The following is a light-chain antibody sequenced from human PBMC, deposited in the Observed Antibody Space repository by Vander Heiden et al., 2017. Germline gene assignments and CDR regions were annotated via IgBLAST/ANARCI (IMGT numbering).Light chain of an antibody. Sequence: QSALTQPPSASASPGQSVTISCTGTSSDIGRFNSVSWYKQHPGKAPERILYDVTERPSGVPDRFSGSKSGNTASLSVSGLQAEDEADYYCSSYAGNKRVVFGGGTKLTVL. CDR3: SSYAGNKRVV. V-gene: IGLV2-8*01. CDR1: SSDIGRFNS. J-gene: IGLJ3*02. CDR2: DVT.